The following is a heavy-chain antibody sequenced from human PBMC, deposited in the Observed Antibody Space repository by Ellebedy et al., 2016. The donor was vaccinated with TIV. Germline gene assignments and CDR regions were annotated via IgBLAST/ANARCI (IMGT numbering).Heavy chain of an antibody. V-gene: IGHV3-30-3*01. CDR3: AREQWDLVSPLAFDC. CDR2: ISYDETNE. D-gene: IGHD1-26*01. J-gene: IGHJ4*02. CDR1: GFSFSKYN. Sequence: GESLKISXAASGFSFSKYNMHWVRQAPGKGLEWVANISYDETNESYADSVKGRFTISRDNSKNTLLLQMNSLRGDDTAIYYCAREQWDLVSPLAFDCWGQGTLVTVSS.